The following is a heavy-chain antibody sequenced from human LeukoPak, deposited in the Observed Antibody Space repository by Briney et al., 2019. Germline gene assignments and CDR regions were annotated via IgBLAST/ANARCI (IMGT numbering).Heavy chain of an antibody. J-gene: IGHJ6*02. D-gene: IGHD5-18*01. CDR3: ARDLYSYGFHYYYGMDV. Sequence: GGSLRLSCAASGFTFSSYSMNWVRQAPGKGLEWVSLISSSSSSIFYADSVKGRFTISRDSAKNSLYLQMNSLRAEDTAVYYCARDLYSYGFHYYYGMDVWGQGTTVTVSS. V-gene: IGHV3-21*01. CDR1: GFTFSSYS. CDR2: ISSSSSSI.